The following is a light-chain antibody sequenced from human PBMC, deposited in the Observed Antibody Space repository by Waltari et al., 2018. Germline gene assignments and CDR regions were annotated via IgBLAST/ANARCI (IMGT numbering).Light chain of an antibody. CDR1: QSISTY. V-gene: IGKV1-39*01. CDR2: AAS. J-gene: IGKJ3*01. CDR3: QQSYNAPRT. Sequence: DIQMTQSPSSLSASVGDRVTITCRPSQSISTYLNWYQQKPGKAPNLMIYAASTLQSGVPSRFSGSGSETDFTLTISSLQPEDFATYYCQQSYNAPRTFGLGTKVDIK.